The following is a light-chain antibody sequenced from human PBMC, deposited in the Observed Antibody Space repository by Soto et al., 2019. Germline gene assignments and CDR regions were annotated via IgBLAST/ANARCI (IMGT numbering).Light chain of an antibody. CDR2: ADT. V-gene: IGLV1-40*01. Sequence: QTVVTQPPSVSGAPGPRVTISCTGSSSNIGGHYDVHWYQQLPGTAPKLLIYADTNRPSGVPDRFSGSKSGTSASLAITGLQAEDEADYYCQSYDSSLSGYVFGTGTKVTVL. CDR3: QSYDSSLSGYV. J-gene: IGLJ1*01. CDR1: SSNIGGHYD.